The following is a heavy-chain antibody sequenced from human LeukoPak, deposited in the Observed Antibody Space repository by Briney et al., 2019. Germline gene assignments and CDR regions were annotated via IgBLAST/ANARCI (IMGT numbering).Heavy chain of an antibody. CDR2: IYPGDSDT. Sequence: GESLKISCKGSGYSFTNYWIGWVRQLPGKGLEWMGIIYPGDSDTRYSPSFQGQATISVDKSISTAYLQWSSLKASDTAMYYCARLGSQMFIDYWGQGTLVTVSS. V-gene: IGHV5-51*01. J-gene: IGHJ4*02. CDR1: GYSFTNYW. D-gene: IGHD1-26*01. CDR3: ARLGSQMFIDY.